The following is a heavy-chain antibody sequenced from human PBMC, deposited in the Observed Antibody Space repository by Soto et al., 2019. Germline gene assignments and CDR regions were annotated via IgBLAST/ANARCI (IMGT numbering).Heavy chain of an antibody. V-gene: IGHV3-23*01. CDR2: ISSNGDTT. D-gene: IGHD3-16*01. CDR1: GFTFSSYA. Sequence: EVQVLESGGALVQPGGSLRLSCAASGFTFSSYAMSWVRQAPGRGLEWVSGISSNGDTTYYIDSVKGRFTISRDNFKNTMYLQTNSLRADDTAIYYCGKDPTGNYVGAFEIWGQGTMVTVSS. J-gene: IGHJ3*02. CDR3: GKDPTGNYVGAFEI.